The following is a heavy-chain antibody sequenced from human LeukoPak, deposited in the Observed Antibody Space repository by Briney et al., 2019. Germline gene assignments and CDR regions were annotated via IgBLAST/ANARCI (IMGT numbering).Heavy chain of an antibody. V-gene: IGHV3-30*18. CDR1: GFTFSSYG. CDR3: AKDMGGYYFDY. Sequence: GGSLRLFRAASGFTFSSYGMHWGRQAPGKGLEWVAVISYDGSNKYYADSVKGRFTISRDNSKNTLYLQMNSLRAEDTAVYYCAKDMGGYYFDYWGQGTLVTVSS. CDR2: ISYDGSNK. D-gene: IGHD1-26*01. J-gene: IGHJ4*02.